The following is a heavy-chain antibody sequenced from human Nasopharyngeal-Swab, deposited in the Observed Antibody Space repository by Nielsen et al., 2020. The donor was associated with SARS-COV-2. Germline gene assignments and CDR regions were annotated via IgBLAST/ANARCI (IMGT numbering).Heavy chain of an antibody. D-gene: IGHD6-19*01. V-gene: IGHV1-69*10. CDR1: GGTFSSYA. Sequence: SVKVSCKASGGTFSSYAISWVRQAPGQGLEWMGGIIPILGIANYAQKFQGRVTITADKSTSTAYMELSSLRSEDTAVYYCATGSIAVAGTYWFDPWGQGTLVTVSS. CDR2: IIPILGIA. CDR3: ATGSIAVAGTYWFDP. J-gene: IGHJ5*02.